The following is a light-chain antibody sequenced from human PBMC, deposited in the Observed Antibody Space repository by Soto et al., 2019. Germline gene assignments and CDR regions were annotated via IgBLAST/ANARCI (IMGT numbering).Light chain of an antibody. CDR3: QQYNSYSWT. V-gene: IGKV1-5*03. CDR2: KAS. Sequence: IQMTQSPSTLSASVGDRVTITCRASQSVNNWLAWYQQKPGKAPKLLIYKASTLQTGVPSRFSGSGSGTDFTLTISSLQPDDAATYYCQQYNSYSWTFGQGTKVEI. CDR1: QSVNNW. J-gene: IGKJ1*01.